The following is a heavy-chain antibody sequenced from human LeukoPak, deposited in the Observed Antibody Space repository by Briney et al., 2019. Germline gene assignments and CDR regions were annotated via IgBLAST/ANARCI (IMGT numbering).Heavy chain of an antibody. CDR2: INPNSGGT. J-gene: IGHJ4*02. CDR3: ARDVGHTAMVNFDY. D-gene: IGHD5-18*01. CDR1: GYTFTGYY. V-gene: IGHV1-2*02. Sequence: GASVKVSRKASGYTFTGYYIHWVRQAPGQGLEWMGWINPNSGGTDYAQKFQGRVTMTRDTPISTAYMELSRLRSDDTAVYYCARDVGHTAMVNFDYWGQGTLVTVSS.